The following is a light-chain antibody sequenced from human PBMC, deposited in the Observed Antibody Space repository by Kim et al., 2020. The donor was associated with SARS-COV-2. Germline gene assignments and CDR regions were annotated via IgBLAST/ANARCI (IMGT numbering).Light chain of an antibody. CDR1: QSISSW. Sequence: DIQMTQSPSTLSASVGDRVTITCRASQSISSWLAWYQQRPGKAPKLLIYKASSLESGVPSRFSGSGSGTAFTLTISSLQPDDFATYYCQQYNIFPYTFGQGTKLEI. CDR3: QQYNIFPYT. CDR2: KAS. V-gene: IGKV1-5*03. J-gene: IGKJ2*01.